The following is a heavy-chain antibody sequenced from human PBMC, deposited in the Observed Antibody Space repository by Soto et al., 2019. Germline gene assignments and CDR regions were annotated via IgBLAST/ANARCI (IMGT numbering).Heavy chain of an antibody. CDR1: GDTFSSYA. Sequence: SLKVSCKTSGDTFSSYAISCVRQTPGQGLEWMGGIIPIFGTANYAQKFQGRVTITADESTSTAYMELSSLRSEDTAVYYCARVVAVAGIYYYYGMDVWGQGTTVTVSS. J-gene: IGHJ6*02. CDR2: IIPIFGTA. CDR3: ARVVAVAGIYYYYGMDV. D-gene: IGHD6-19*01. V-gene: IGHV1-69*13.